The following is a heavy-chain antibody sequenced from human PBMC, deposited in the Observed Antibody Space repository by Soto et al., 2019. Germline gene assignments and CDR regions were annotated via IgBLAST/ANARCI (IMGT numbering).Heavy chain of an antibody. CDR2: VYPSGGTT. CDR1: GYTFTSYY. Sequence: QVQLVQSGAEVKKPGASVKVSCTASGYTFTSYYVHWVRQAPGQGLEWMGMVYPSGGTTKYAQKFQGRVAVIADASTSTVYMELHSLRADDTAVYSCATTMTMPWYFDYWGQGTLVSVSS. V-gene: IGHV1-46*01. CDR3: ATTMTMPWYFDY. J-gene: IGHJ4*02. D-gene: IGHD4-17*01.